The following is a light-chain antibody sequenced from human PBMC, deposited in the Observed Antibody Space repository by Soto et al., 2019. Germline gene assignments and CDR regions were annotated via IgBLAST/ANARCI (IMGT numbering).Light chain of an antibody. J-gene: IGLJ2*01. CDR2: EVS. V-gene: IGLV2-14*01. CDR1: SSDVGGYNY. CDR3: SSYTRNSTLV. Sequence: QSALTQPASVSGSPGQSITISCTGTSSDVGGYNYVSWYQQHPGKAPKLMMYEVSNRPSGVSNRFSGSKSGNTASLTISGLQAEDEADYYCSSYTRNSTLVFGGGTKVNVL.